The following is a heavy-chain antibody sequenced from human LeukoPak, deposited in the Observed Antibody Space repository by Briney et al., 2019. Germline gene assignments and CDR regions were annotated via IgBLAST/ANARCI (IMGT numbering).Heavy chain of an antibody. D-gene: IGHD6-13*01. CDR2: IFPRDSDT. Sequence: GESLKISCKGSGYRFTNYWIGWVRQMPGKGLEWMGIIFPRDSDTRYSPSFQGQVTISADKSISPAYLQWNSLKASDTAMYYCARASWQLIQPYYFDYWGQGTLVTVSS. CDR3: ARASWQLIQPYYFDY. V-gene: IGHV5-51*01. J-gene: IGHJ4*02. CDR1: GYRFTNYW.